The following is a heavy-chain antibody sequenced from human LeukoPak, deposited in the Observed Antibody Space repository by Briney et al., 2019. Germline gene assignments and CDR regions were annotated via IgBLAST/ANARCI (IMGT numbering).Heavy chain of an antibody. CDR3: ARGSSWYDY. D-gene: IGHD6-13*01. CDR1: GDMVSSHSAA. V-gene: IGHV6-1*01. J-gene: IGHJ4*02. Sequence: SQTLSLTCAISGDMVSSHSAAWNWIRHSPSRSLGRLGSTYYRSEWLEDYAVSVKSRISISPDTSKNQFSLQLDSVTPEDTAVYYCARGSSWYDYWGQGTLVTVSS. CDR2: TYYRSEWLE.